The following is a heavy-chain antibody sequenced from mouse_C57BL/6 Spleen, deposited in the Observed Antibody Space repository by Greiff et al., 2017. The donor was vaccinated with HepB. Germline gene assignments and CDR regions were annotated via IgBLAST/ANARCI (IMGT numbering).Heavy chain of an antibody. J-gene: IGHJ3*01. CDR1: GYTFTSYW. Sequence: VQLQQPGAELVKPGASVKLSCKASGYTFTSYWMHWVKQRPGQGLEWIGMIHPNSGSTNYNEKFKSKATLTVDKSSSTAYIQLSSLTSEDSAVYYCARPPGSTTVVDRFAYWGQGTLVTVSA. V-gene: IGHV1-64*01. CDR3: ARPPGSTTVVDRFAY. CDR2: IHPNSGST. D-gene: IGHD1-1*01.